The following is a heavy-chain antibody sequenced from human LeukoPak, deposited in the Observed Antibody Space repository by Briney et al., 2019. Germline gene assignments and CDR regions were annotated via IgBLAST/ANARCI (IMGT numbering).Heavy chain of an antibody. D-gene: IGHD2-2*03. Sequence: ASVKVSCKASGYTFTSYGISWVRQAPGQGLEWMGWISAYNGNTNYAQKLQGRVTMTTDTSTSTAYMELRSLRSDDTAGYYCARDRGVDIVVVPAAIGFDPWGQGTLVTVSS. CDR2: ISAYNGNT. CDR1: GYTFTSYG. J-gene: IGHJ5*02. V-gene: IGHV1-18*01. CDR3: ARDRGVDIVVVPAAIGFDP.